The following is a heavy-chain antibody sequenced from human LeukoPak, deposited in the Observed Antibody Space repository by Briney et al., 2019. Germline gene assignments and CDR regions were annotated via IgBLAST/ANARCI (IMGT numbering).Heavy chain of an antibody. J-gene: IGHJ3*02. CDR3: ARGLTYYFDSSGYYVTDAFDI. Sequence: SETLSLTCTVSGGSISSYYWSWIRQPPGKGLEWIGYIYYSGSTNYNPSLKSRVTISVDTSKNQFSLKLTSVTAADTPVYYCARGLTYYFDSSGYYVTDAFDIWGQGTMVTVSS. CDR1: GGSISSYY. V-gene: IGHV4-59*01. CDR2: IYYSGST. D-gene: IGHD3-22*01.